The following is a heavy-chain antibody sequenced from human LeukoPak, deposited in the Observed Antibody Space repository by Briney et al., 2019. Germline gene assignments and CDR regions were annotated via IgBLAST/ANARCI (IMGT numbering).Heavy chain of an antibody. J-gene: IGHJ6*02. CDR3: ARIDCSSTSCYTVDYYYGMDV. V-gene: IGHV3-21*01. D-gene: IGHD2-2*02. Sequence: NPGGFLRLSCAASGFTFSSYSMNWVRQAPGKGLVWVSSISSSSSYIYYADSVKGRFTISRDNAKNSLYLQMNSLRAEDTAVYYCARIDCSSTSCYTVDYYYGMDVWGQGTTVTVSS. CDR2: ISSSSSYI. CDR1: GFTFSSYS.